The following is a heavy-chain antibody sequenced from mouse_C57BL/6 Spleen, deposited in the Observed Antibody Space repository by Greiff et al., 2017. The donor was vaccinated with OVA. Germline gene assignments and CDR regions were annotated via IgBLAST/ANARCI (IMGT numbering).Heavy chain of an antibody. V-gene: IGHV1-63*01. CDR1: GYTFTNYW. CDR2: IYPGGGYT. CDR3: ARGAYYSNYEYYFDY. Sequence: VKLKQSGAELVRPGTSVKMSCKASGYTFTNYWIGWAKQRPGHGLEWIGDIYPGGGYTNYNEKFKGKATLTADKSSSTAYMQFSSLTSEDSAIYYCARGAYYSNYEYYFDYWGQGTTLTVSS. J-gene: IGHJ2*01. D-gene: IGHD2-5*01.